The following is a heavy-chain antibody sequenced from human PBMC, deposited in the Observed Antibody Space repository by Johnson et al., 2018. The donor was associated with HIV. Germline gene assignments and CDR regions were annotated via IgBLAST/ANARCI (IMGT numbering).Heavy chain of an antibody. D-gene: IGHD6-6*01. CDR3: TTASSPTLLDAFDI. V-gene: IGHV3-30-3*01. CDR1: GFTFSSYA. J-gene: IGHJ3*02. Sequence: VLLLESGGGVVQPGRSLRLSCAASGFTFSSYAMHWVRQAPGKGLEWVAVISYDGSNKYYADSVKGRFTISRDNSKNTLYLQMNSLKTDDTAMYYCTTASSPTLLDAFDIWGQGTMVTVSS. CDR2: ISYDGSNK.